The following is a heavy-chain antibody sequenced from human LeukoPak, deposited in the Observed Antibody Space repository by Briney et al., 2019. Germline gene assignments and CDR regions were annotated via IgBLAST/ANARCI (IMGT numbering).Heavy chain of an antibody. D-gene: IGHD2-2*01. V-gene: IGHV3-21*01. Sequence: PGGSLRLSRAASGFTFSSYSMNWVRQAPGKGLEWVSSISSSSSYIYYADSVKGRFTISRDNAKNSLYLQMNSLRAEDTAVYYCARDPAYCSSTSCYGSWFDPWGQGTLVTVSS. CDR1: GFTFSSYS. J-gene: IGHJ5*02. CDR3: ARDPAYCSSTSCYGSWFDP. CDR2: ISSSSSYI.